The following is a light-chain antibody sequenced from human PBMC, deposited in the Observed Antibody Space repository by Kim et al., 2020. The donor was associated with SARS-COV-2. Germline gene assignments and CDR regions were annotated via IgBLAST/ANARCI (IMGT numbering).Light chain of an antibody. CDR1: QSVDGY. J-gene: IGKJ4*01. Sequence: SVSPGDRAALSCRASQSVDGYLAWYQQKPGPPRRLLIFDATRATGVPARFSSSWSGTDFTLTISSLEPEDSAFYYCQQRSKWPPTFGGGTKVDIK. CDR3: QQRSKWPPT. V-gene: IGKV3-11*01. CDR2: DA.